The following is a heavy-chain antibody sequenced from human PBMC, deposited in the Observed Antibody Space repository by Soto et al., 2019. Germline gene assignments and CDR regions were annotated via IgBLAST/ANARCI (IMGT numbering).Heavy chain of an antibody. Sequence: PGGSLRLSCAASGFTFISYWMHWVRQAPGKGLVWVSRINSDGSSTSYADSVKGRFTISRDNAKNTLYLQMNSLRAEDTAAYYCAKFITDAFDIWGQGTMVTVSS. CDR1: GFTFISYW. V-gene: IGHV3-74*01. CDR2: INSDGSST. J-gene: IGHJ3*02. CDR3: AKFITDAFDI. D-gene: IGHD3-22*01.